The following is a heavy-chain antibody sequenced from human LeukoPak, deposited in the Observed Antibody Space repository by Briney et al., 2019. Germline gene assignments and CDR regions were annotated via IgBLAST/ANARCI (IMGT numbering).Heavy chain of an antibody. CDR2: INPSGGST. V-gene: IGHV1-46*01. D-gene: IGHD2-15*01. Sequence: ASVKVSCKASGYTFTSYYMHWVRQAPGQGLEWMGIINPSGGSTSYAQKFQGRVTMTRDTSTSTVYMELSSLRSEDTAVYYCAGAPPIVVGAVNWFDPWGQGTLVTVSS. CDR1: GYTFTSYY. CDR3: AGAPPIVVGAVNWFDP. J-gene: IGHJ5*02.